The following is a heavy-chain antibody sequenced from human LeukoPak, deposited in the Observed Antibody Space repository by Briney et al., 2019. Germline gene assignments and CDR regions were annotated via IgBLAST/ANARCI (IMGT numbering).Heavy chain of an antibody. CDR3: ARDRTMVRGVMIFRGAYYGMDV. D-gene: IGHD3-10*01. V-gene: IGHV3-74*01. J-gene: IGHJ6*02. Sequence: GGSLRLSCAASGFTVNTNYMSWVRQAPGKGLVWVSRISPTGSTTSYADSVKGRFTVSRDNAKNTLYLQVNNLRAEDTAVYYCARDRTMVRGVMIFRGAYYGMDVWGQGTTVTVSS. CDR2: ISPTGSTT. CDR1: GFTVNTNY.